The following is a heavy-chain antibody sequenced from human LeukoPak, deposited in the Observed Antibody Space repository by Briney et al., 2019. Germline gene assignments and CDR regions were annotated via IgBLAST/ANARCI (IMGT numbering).Heavy chain of an antibody. Sequence: SETLSLTCAVSGGSISTYYWSWIRQSPGKGLEWIGSIYYSGSTYYNPSLKSRVTISVDTSKNQFSLKLSSVTAADTAVYYCARDLLLMWGQGTLVTVSS. CDR3: ARDLLLM. V-gene: IGHV4-59*12. CDR1: GGSISTYY. CDR2: IYYSGST. J-gene: IGHJ4*02. D-gene: IGHD2/OR15-2a*01.